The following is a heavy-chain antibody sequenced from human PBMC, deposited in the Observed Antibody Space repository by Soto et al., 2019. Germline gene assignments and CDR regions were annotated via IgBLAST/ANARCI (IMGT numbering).Heavy chain of an antibody. CDR3: AKTMGDCSGGSCYGAYSMDV. Sequence: EVQLLESGGGLVQPGGSLRLSCAASGFSFNTYAMSWVRQARGKGPEWVSTVSASGGSTYSADSVKGRFTISRDNSKNTVHLQMNSLRDEDTAVYYCAKTMGDCSGGSCYGAYSMDVWGQGSTVTVSS. CDR2: VSASGGST. CDR1: GFSFNTYA. J-gene: IGHJ6*02. V-gene: IGHV3-23*01. D-gene: IGHD2-15*01.